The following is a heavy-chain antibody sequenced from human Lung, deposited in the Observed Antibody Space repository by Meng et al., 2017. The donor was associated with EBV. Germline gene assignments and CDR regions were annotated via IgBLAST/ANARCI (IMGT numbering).Heavy chain of an antibody. CDR1: GGSISSSSYY. Sequence: PLAESGPGLLKPPEPLSPTRPVPGGSISSSSYYWGWFRQPPGKGLEWIGSIYYSGSTYYNPSLKSRVTISVDTSKNQFSLKLSSVTAADTAVYYCANAGRFGESLGDYWGQGILVTVSS. D-gene: IGHD3-10*01. CDR2: IYYSGST. V-gene: IGHV4-39*01. J-gene: IGHJ4*02. CDR3: ANAGRFGESLGDY.